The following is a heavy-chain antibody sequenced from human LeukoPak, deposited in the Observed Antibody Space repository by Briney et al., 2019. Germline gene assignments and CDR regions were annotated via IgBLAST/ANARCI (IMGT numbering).Heavy chain of an antibody. CDR3: ARGPRAAADDY. Sequence: ASVKVSCKASGYTFINYAINWGRQAPGQRPEWMGWINAVNGNTKYSQKFQGRVTITRDTSASTAYMELTSLTYADTAVYFCARGPRAAADDYWGQGTLVTVSS. D-gene: IGHD6-13*01. CDR2: INAVNGNT. J-gene: IGHJ4*02. CDR1: GYTFINYA. V-gene: IGHV1-3*01.